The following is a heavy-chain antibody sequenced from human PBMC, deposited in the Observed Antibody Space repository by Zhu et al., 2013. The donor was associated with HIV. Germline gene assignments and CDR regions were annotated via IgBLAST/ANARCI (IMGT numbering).Heavy chain of an antibody. V-gene: IGHV1-2*02. CDR2: INPNSGGT. D-gene: IGHD1-26*01. CDR1: GYTFTNYY. CDR3: AREQIWGVGITTGFDF. J-gene: IGHJ4*02. Sequence: QVQLVQSGAEVKKPGASVKVSCKSSGYTFTNYYMHWVRQAPGHGLEWMGWINPNSGGTNYAQKFQGRVTMTRDTSISTAYMELNRLRSDDRAVYYCAREQIWGVGITTGFDFWGQGTLVTVSS.